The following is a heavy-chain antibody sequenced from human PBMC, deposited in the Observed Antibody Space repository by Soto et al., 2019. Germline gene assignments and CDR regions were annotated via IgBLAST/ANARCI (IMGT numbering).Heavy chain of an antibody. D-gene: IGHD2-15*01. V-gene: IGHV3-15*01. Sequence: PGGSLRLSCAASGFTFSNAWMSWVRQAPGKGLEWVGRIKKNSDGGTTDYAAPVKGRFTISRDDSVNTLYLQINSLKTDDTGLYYCNIDRDCIGTNCHQSPHYYGVDVWGQGTTVTVSS. CDR2: IKKNSDGGTT. J-gene: IGHJ6*02. CDR1: GFTFSNAW. CDR3: NIDRDCIGTNCHQSPHYYGVDV.